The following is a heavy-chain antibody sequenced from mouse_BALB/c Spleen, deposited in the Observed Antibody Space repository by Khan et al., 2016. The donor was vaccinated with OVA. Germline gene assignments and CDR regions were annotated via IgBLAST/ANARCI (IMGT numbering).Heavy chain of an antibody. J-gene: IGHJ2*01. D-gene: IGHD1-2*01. CDR1: GYSITSGYG. Sequence: VQLKESGPGLVKPSQSLSLTCTVTGYSITSGYGWNWIRQFPGNKLEWMGYISYSGSTKYNPSLKSRISIPRDTSKNQFFLQLNSVTTEDTATYYCARTARIKYWGQGTTLTVSS. V-gene: IGHV3-2*02. CDR3: ARTARIKY. CDR2: ISYSGST.